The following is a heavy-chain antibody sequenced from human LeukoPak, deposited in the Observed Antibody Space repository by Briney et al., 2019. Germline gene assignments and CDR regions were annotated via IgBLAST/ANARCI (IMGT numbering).Heavy chain of an antibody. D-gene: IGHD6-13*01. Sequence: GGSLRLSCAASGFTFSSYSMNWVRQAPGKGLEWVSYISSSGGSIYYADSVKGRFTISRDNAKNSLHLQVNSLRDNDTAVYYCARERNGYSSSLFDYWGQGTQVTVSS. CDR2: ISSSGGSI. CDR1: GFTFSSYS. CDR3: ARERNGYSSSLFDY. V-gene: IGHV3-48*02. J-gene: IGHJ4*02.